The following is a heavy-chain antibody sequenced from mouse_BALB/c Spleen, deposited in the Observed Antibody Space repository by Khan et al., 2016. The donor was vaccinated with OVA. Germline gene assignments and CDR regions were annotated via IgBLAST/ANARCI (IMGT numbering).Heavy chain of an antibody. CDR2: IYPSDIDT. Sequence: QVQLQQSGAELVRPGASVKLSCKASGYTFTSYWINWVKQRPGQGLEWIGNIYPSDIDTIYNQKFKDKATLTVDKSSSTAYMQLSSPTSEDSAVYYCTSGAGYYYAMDNWGQGTSVTVSS. CDR1: GYTFTSYW. V-gene: IGHV1-69*02. J-gene: IGHJ4*01. CDR3: TSGAGYYYAMDN.